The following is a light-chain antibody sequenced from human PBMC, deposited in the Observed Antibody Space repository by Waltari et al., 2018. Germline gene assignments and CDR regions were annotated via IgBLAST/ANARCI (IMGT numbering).Light chain of an antibody. CDR3: SSYTTSNTLV. CDR2: DVS. V-gene: IGLV2-14*03. Sequence: QSALTQPASVSGSPGQSITISCTGTSSDVGGYKYVSWYQQHPGKAPKPMIYDVSTRPSGVSNRFSGSKSGNTASLTISGLQAEDEADYYCSSYTTSNTLVFGTGTKVIVL. CDR1: SSDVGGYKY. J-gene: IGLJ1*01.